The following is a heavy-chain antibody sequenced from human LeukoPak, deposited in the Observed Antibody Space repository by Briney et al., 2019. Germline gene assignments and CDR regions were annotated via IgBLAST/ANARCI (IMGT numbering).Heavy chain of an antibody. Sequence: PGGSLRLSCAASGFTFRSYWMSWLRQAPGEGPEWVANIRQDGSEKYYMDSVKGRFTISRDNAKKSLYLQMNSLRADDTAMYYCARDFSAQVPVTIHDNWFDPWGQGTLVIVSS. CDR2: IRQDGSEK. V-gene: IGHV3-7*01. CDR3: ARDFSAQVPVTIHDNWFDP. D-gene: IGHD2-2*01. CDR1: GFTFRSYW. J-gene: IGHJ5*02.